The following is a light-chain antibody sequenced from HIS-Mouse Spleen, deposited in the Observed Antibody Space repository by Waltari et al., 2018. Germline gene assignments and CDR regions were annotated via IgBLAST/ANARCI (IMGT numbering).Light chain of an antibody. J-gene: IGKJ3*01. CDR1: QSLLHSNGYNY. CDR2: LGS. Sequence: DIVMTQSPLSLPVTPGEPASISCRSSQSLLHSNGYNYLDLYLQKPGQSPQLLIYLGSNRVYGGPDRFSGSGSGTDFTLKISRVEAEDVGVYYCMQALQTPFTFGPGTKVDIK. CDR3: MQALQTPFT. V-gene: IGKV2-28*01.